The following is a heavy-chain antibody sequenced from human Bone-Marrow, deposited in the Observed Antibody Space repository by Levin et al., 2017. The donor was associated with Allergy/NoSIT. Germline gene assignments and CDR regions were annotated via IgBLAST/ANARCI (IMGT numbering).Heavy chain of an antibody. Sequence: GGSLRLSCEASGFTLTNFGMHWVRQPPGRGLEWLAVIWYDGRSKYYAESVKGRFTISRDNSRSIVYLDLSGLRDDDTALYYCARDQKARQGGTGGHQSYYYGMDIWGQGTTVTVSS. V-gene: IGHV3-33*01. CDR1: GFTLTNFG. J-gene: IGHJ6*02. D-gene: IGHD3-16*01. CDR3: ARDQKARQGGTGGHQSYYYGMDI. CDR2: IWYDGRSK.